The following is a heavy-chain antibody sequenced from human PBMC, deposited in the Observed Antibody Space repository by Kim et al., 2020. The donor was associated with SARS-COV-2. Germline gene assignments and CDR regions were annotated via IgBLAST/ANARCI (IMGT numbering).Heavy chain of an antibody. CDR2: T. J-gene: IGHJ6*02. Sequence: TNYAQKLQGRVTMTTDTSTSTAYMELRSLRSDDTAVYYCARGGERQGMDVWGQGTTVTVSS. D-gene: IGHD3-16*01. CDR3: ARGGERQGMDV. V-gene: IGHV1-18*01.